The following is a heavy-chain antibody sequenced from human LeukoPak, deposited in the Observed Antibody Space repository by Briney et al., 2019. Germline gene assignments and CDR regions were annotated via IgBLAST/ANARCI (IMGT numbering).Heavy chain of an antibody. CDR2: IYYSGST. Sequence: SETLSLTCTVSGGSISSYYWGWIRQPPGKGLEWIGSIYYSGSTYYNPSLKSRVTISVDTSKNQFSLKLSSVTAADTAVYYCARVYSSSWRGYWFDPWGQGTLVTVSS. CDR3: ARVYSSSWRGYWFDP. J-gene: IGHJ5*02. V-gene: IGHV4-39*01. CDR1: GGSISSYY. D-gene: IGHD6-13*01.